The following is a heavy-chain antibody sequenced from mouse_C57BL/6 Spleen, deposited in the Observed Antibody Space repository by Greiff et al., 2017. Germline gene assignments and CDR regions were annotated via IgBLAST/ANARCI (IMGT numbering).Heavy chain of an antibody. Sequence: SGPELVKPGASVKIPCKASGYTFTDYNMDWVKQSHGKSLEWIGDINPNNGGTIYNQKFKGKATLTVDKSSSTAYMELRSLTSEDTAVYYCARGYYGSREDWYFDVWGTGTTVTVSS. CDR2: INPNNGGT. D-gene: IGHD1-1*01. V-gene: IGHV1-18*01. CDR1: GYTFTDYN. J-gene: IGHJ1*03. CDR3: ARGYYGSREDWYFDV.